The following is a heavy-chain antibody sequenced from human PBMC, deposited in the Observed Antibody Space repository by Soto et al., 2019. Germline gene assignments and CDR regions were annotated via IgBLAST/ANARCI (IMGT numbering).Heavy chain of an antibody. CDR2: IDPSDSQT. V-gene: IGHV5-10-1*01. CDR3: ARQIYDSDTGPNFQYYFDS. Sequence: GESLKISCKGSGYSSAGYWITWVRQKPGKGLEWMGRIDPSDSQTYYSPSFRGHVTISVTKSITTVFLQWSSPRASDTAMYYCARQIYDSDTGPNFQYYFDSWGQGTPVTVSS. D-gene: IGHD3-22*01. CDR1: GYSSAGYW. J-gene: IGHJ4*02.